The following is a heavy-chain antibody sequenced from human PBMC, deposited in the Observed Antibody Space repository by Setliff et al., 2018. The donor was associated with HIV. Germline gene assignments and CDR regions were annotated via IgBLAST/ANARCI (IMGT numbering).Heavy chain of an antibody. D-gene: IGHD4-17*01. V-gene: IGHV3-48*04. CDR1: GFTFNIYS. CDR3: AKGAGFYGDYTFDH. J-gene: IGHJ4*02. Sequence: PGGSLRLSCTASGFTFNIYSMNWVRQAPGKGLEWVSYISRSSGTIYYAESVKGRFTISRDNAKNSLYLQMNSLRAEDTAVYYCAKGAGFYGDYTFDHWGQGRQVTVSS. CDR2: ISRSSGTI.